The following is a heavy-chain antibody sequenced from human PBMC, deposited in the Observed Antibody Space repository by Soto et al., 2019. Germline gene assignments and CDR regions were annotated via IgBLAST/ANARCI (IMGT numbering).Heavy chain of an antibody. CDR3: AREIAVATPTYYYYYGMDV. CDR1: GGTFSSYA. Sequence: ASVKVSCKASGGTFSSYAISWVRQAPGQGLEWMGGIIPIFGTANYAQKFQGRVTITADESTSTAYMELSSLRSEDTAVYYCAREIAVATPTYYYYYGMDVWGQGTTVTVSS. J-gene: IGHJ6*02. CDR2: IIPIFGTA. D-gene: IGHD2-15*01. V-gene: IGHV1-69*13.